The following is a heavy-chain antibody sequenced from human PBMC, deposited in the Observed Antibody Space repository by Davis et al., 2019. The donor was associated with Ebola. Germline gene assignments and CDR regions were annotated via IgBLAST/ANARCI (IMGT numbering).Heavy chain of an antibody. D-gene: IGHD1-26*01. CDR1: GGSISSGDYY. Sequence: PSETLSLTCTVSGGSISSGDYYWSWIRQPPGKGLEWIGYIYYSGSTNYNPSLKSRVTISVDTSKNQFSLKLSSVTAADTAVYYCARGGSYYYGMDVWGQGTTVTVSS. J-gene: IGHJ6*02. CDR2: IYYSGST. V-gene: IGHV4-61*08. CDR3: ARGGSYYYGMDV.